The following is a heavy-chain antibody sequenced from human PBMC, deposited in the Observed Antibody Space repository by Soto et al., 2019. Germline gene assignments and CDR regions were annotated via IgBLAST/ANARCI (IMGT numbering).Heavy chain of an antibody. D-gene: IGHD3-10*01. Sequence: ASVKVSCKASGYTVTSYDINWVRQATGQGLEWMGWMNPNSGNTGYAQKFQGRVTMTRNTSISTAYMELSSLRSEDTAVYYCARVVRGVSFYYYYYMDVWGKGTTVTVSS. CDR3: ARVVRGVSFYYYYYMDV. V-gene: IGHV1-8*01. CDR2: MNPNSGNT. CDR1: GYTVTSYD. J-gene: IGHJ6*03.